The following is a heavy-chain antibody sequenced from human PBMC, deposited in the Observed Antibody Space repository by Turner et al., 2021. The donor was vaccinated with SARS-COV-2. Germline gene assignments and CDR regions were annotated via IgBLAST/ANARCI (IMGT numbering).Heavy chain of an antibody. Sequence: QVQLVQSGAEVKKPGASVKVSCKISGYTLTELSMYWVRQAPGKGLEWMGGCDPEDGETIYAQNFQGRVTMTEDTSTDTAYMELSSLGSEDTAVYFCATGYQLRVNWFDPWGQGTLVTVSS. CDR2: CDPEDGET. V-gene: IGHV1-24*01. D-gene: IGHD2-2*01. CDR3: ATGYQLRVNWFDP. CDR1: GYTLTELS. J-gene: IGHJ5*02.